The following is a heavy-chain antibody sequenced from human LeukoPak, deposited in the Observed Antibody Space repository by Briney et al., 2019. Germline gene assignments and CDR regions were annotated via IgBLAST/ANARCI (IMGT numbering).Heavy chain of an antibody. CDR2: IKQDRSEK. J-gene: IGHJ4*02. CDR1: GFTFSNYW. CDR3: ATDSSGFSY. D-gene: IGHD3-22*01. V-gene: IGHV3-7*01. Sequence: GGSLRLSCAASGFTFSNYWMSWVRQAPGKGLEWVANIKQDRSEKYYVDSVKGRFTISRDNAKNSLYLQMNSLRGDDTASYYCATDSSGFSYWGQGILVAVSS.